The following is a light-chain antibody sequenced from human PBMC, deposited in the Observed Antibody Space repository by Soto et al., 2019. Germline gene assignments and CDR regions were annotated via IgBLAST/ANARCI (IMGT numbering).Light chain of an antibody. Sequence: ILMTQSPATLSVSPGERATLSCRASQSVSNNLAWYQQKPGQAPRLLIYDASTRATGIPARFSGSGSGTEFTLPLSSLQSEDFAVYYCQQYNNWPPWTFGQGTKVEIK. CDR2: DAS. V-gene: IGKV3-15*01. CDR1: QSVSNN. J-gene: IGKJ1*01. CDR3: QQYNNWPPWT.